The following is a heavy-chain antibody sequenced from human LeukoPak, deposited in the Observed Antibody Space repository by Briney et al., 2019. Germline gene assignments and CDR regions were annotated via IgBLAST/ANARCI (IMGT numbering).Heavy chain of an antibody. J-gene: IGHJ6*03. V-gene: IGHV3-11*01. CDR2: ISSSGSTI. CDR1: GFTFSDYY. Sequence: GGSLRLSCAASGFTFSDYYMSWIRQAPGKGLEWVSYISSSGSTIYYADSVKGRFTISRDNAKNSLYLQMNSLRAEDTAVYYCAREVKVGSGYLYYYYYMDVWGKGTTVTVSS. D-gene: IGHD3-3*01. CDR3: AREVKVGSGYLYYYYYMDV.